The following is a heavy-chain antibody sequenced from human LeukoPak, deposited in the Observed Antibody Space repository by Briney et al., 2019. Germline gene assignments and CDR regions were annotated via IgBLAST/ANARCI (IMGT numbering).Heavy chain of an antibody. Sequence: PSETLSLTCAVCRGSFSGYYWSWIRQPPGMGLEWIGQIYHSGDTKYNGSLKSRVTISVDTSKNQFSLKLSSVTAADTAVYYCARYPKYSGSIYDAFDIWGQGTMVTVSS. D-gene: IGHD5-12*01. CDR2: IYHSGDT. CDR1: RGSFSGYY. CDR3: ARYPKYSGSIYDAFDI. V-gene: IGHV4-34*01. J-gene: IGHJ3*02.